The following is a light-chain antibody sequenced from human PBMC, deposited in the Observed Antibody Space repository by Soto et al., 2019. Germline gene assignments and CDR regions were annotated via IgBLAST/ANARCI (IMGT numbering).Light chain of an antibody. CDR3: QVFDTSQSGSLV. Sequence: QLVLTQPPSVSGAPGQTVTISCTGTTFNVHWYQQRPGTAPKLLIFDNSNRPSGVPDRFSGSKSGSSASLAISGLQDDDEADYYCQVFDTSQSGSLVFGGGTKVTVL. CDR2: DNS. CDR1: TFN. V-gene: IGLV1-40*01. J-gene: IGLJ3*02.